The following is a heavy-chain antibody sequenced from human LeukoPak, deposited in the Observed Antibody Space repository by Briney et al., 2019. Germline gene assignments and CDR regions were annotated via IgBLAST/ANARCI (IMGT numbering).Heavy chain of an antibody. CDR3: ATLGQLDY. CDR2: IPSNGIGI. J-gene: IGHJ4*02. Sequence: PAGSLRLSCSASGFTFTTSTMHWVRQPPGKGLQYVSGIPSNGIGIFYSDSVKGRFFIYRDNSKHTLYLQMTSLRDEDTAVYYCATLGQLDYWGQGSLVTVSS. D-gene: IGHD1-1*01. CDR1: GFTFTTST. V-gene: IGHV3-64D*06.